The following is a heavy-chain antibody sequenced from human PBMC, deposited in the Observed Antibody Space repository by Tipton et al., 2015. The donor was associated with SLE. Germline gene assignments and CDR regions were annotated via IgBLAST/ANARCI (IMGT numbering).Heavy chain of an antibody. CDR3: QGVHGDPRGYYYGMDV. D-gene: IGHD4-17*01. V-gene: IGHV4-34*01. Sequence: TLSLTCAVYGGSFSGYYWSWIRQPPGKGLEWIGEINHSGSTNYNPSLKSRVTISVDASKNQFSLKLSSVTAADTAVYYCQGVHGDPRGYYYGMDVWGQGPRSPSP. J-gene: IGHJ6*02. CDR1: GGSFSGYY. CDR2: INHSGST.